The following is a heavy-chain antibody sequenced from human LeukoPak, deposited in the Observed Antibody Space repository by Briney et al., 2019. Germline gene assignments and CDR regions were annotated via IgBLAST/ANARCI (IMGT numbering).Heavy chain of an antibody. CDR1: GFTLSSNY. Sequence: PGGSLRLSCAASGFTLSSNYMSWVRQAPGKGLEWVSVIYSGGSTYYADSVKGRFTISRDNSKNTLYLQMNSLRAEDTAVYYCACYDFWSGYRYYWGQGTLVTVSS. CDR3: ACYDFWSGYRYY. CDR2: IYSGGST. D-gene: IGHD3-3*01. J-gene: IGHJ4*02. V-gene: IGHV3-66*02.